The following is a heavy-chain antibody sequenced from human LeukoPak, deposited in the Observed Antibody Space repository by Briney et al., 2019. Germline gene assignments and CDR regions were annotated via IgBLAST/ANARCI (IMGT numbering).Heavy chain of an antibody. Sequence: SVKVSCKASGGTFSSYAISWVRQAPGQGVEWMGRIIPILGIANYAQKFQGRVTITADKSTSTAYMELSSLRSEDTAVYYCARDSDGVVVVPAAWGWDNWFDPWGQGTLVTVSS. D-gene: IGHD2-2*01. J-gene: IGHJ5*02. CDR2: IIPILGIA. CDR1: GGTFSSYA. V-gene: IGHV1-69*04. CDR3: ARDSDGVVVVPAAWGWDNWFDP.